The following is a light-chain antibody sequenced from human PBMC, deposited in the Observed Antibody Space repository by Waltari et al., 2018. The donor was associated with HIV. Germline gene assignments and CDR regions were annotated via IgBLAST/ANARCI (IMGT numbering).Light chain of an antibody. Sequence: DIPVTQSPSILSASVGKRVTMTCRTSQDIENWFAWYQHKPGLAPKLLIYQASTLQRGVPSRFVGKGSGTQFTLAISAVQPDDFAIYYCQQYNGQSYTFGQGTRL. CDR1: QDIENW. CDR2: QAS. V-gene: IGKV1-5*03. CDR3: QQYNGQSYT. J-gene: IGKJ2*01.